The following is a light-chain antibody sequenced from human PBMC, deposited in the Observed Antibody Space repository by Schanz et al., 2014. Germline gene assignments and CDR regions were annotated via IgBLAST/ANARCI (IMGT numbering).Light chain of an antibody. CDR2: GAS. CDR3: QQRSNWPLT. V-gene: IGKV3-11*01. J-gene: IGKJ4*01. Sequence: IVLTQSPGTLSLSPGERATLSCRASQTISNNLAWYQQKPGQAPRLLIFGASTRATGIPARFSGSGSGTDFTLTISSLEPEDFALYYCQQRSNWPLTFGGGTKVEIK. CDR1: QTISNN.